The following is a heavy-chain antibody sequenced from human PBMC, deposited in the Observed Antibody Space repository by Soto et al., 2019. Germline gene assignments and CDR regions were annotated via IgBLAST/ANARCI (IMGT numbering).Heavy chain of an antibody. D-gene: IGHD6-6*01. V-gene: IGHV3-23*01. CDR2: ISGSGGST. CDR3: ARAGGIFNRLQLVRSYFDY. J-gene: IGHJ4*02. CDR1: GFTFSSYA. Sequence: GGSLRLSCAASGFTFSSYAMSWVRQAPGKGLEWVSAISGSGGSTYYADSVKGRFTISRDNSKNTLYLQMNSLRAEDTAVYYCARAGGIFNRLQLVRSYFDYWGQGTLVTVSS.